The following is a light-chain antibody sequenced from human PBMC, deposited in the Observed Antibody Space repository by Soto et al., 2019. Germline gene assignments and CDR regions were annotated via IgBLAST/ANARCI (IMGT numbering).Light chain of an antibody. V-gene: IGLV2-8*01. Sequence: QSVLTQPPSASGSPGQSVTISCTGTSSDVGGYNYVSWYQQHPGKAPKLMIYGVSKRPSGVPDRFSGSKSGNTASLTVSGLLAEDEADYYCSSYAGRNNFVFGTGTKVTVL. CDR1: SSDVGGYNY. J-gene: IGLJ1*01. CDR3: SSYAGRNNFV. CDR2: GVS.